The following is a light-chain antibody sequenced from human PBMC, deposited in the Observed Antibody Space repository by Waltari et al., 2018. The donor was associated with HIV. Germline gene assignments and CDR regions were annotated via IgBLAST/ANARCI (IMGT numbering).Light chain of an antibody. V-gene: IGKV1-9*01. CDR3: QQLDSYTQIS. Sequence: IQLTQSPSFLSASVSDGITITCRASQGISSYLAWYQQKPGKAPKILIYDASIFQSGVPSRFSGSGYGTEFTITIGSMQHEDFATYYCQQLDSYTQISFGGGTKVEIK. J-gene: IGKJ4*01. CDR1: QGISSY. CDR2: DAS.